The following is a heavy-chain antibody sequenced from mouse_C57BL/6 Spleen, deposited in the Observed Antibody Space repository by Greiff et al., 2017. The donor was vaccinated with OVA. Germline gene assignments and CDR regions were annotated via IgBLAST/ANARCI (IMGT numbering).Heavy chain of an antibody. J-gene: IGHJ3*01. Sequence: EVQLVESGGGLVKPGGSLKLSCAASGFTFSSYAMSWVRQTPEKRLEWVATISDGGSYTYYPDNVKGRFTISRDNAKNNLYLQMSHLKSEDTAMYYCARDSSGLAYWGQGTLVTVSA. D-gene: IGHD3-2*02. CDR2: ISDGGSYT. CDR1: GFTFSSYA. CDR3: ARDSSGLAY. V-gene: IGHV5-4*01.